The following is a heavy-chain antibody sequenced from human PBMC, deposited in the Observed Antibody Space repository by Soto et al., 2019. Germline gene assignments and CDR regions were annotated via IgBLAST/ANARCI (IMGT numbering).Heavy chain of an antibody. Sequence: SETLSLTCAVYGGSFSGYYWSWIRQPPGKGLEWIGEINHSGSTNYNPSLKSRVTISVDTSKNQFSLKLSSVTAADTAVYYCARGVGSMVRGVLQYFDYWGQGTLVTVSS. V-gene: IGHV4-34*01. D-gene: IGHD3-10*01. CDR2: INHSGST. CDR1: GGSFSGYY. J-gene: IGHJ4*02. CDR3: ARGVGSMVRGVLQYFDY.